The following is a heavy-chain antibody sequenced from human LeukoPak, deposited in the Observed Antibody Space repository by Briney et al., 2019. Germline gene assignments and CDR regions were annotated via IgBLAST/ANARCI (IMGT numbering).Heavy chain of an antibody. CDR1: GVSISSSSYY. D-gene: IGHD6-19*01. V-gene: IGHV4-39*01. CDR3: ATASNGYSSGWRGQNFDY. Sequence: PSETLSLTCTVSGVSISSSSYYWGWIRQPPGKGPEWIGSIYYSGSTYYNPSLKSRVTISVDTSKNQFSLKLSSVTAADTAVHHCATASNGYSSGWRGQNFDYWGQGTLVTVSS. J-gene: IGHJ4*02. CDR2: IYYSGST.